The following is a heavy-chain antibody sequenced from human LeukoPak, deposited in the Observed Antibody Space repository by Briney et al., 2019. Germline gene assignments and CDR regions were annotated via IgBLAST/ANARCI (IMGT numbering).Heavy chain of an antibody. CDR2: IVASGDST. V-gene: IGHV3-23*01. CDR1: GFTFSNYA. D-gene: IGHD2-15*01. CDR3: AKEGALVVVAATHFDY. Sequence: PGGSLRLSCAASGFTFSNYAMSWVRQAPGEGLEWVSTIVASGDSTYFANSVKGRFTISRDNSENTLYLQMNSLRAEDTAVYYCAKEGALVVVAATHFDYWGQGTLVTVSS. J-gene: IGHJ4*02.